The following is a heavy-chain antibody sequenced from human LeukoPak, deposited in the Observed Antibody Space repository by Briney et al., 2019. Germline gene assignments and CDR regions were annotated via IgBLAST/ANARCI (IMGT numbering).Heavy chain of an antibody. V-gene: IGHV3-48*01. J-gene: IGHJ4*02. CDR2: IGIDSGNT. CDR1: GFPFSEYS. CDR3: ARDHNYAFDN. D-gene: IGHD1-1*01. Sequence: PSGGSLRLSCTASGFPFSEYSMNWVRQAPGKGLEWISYIGIDSGNTKYADSVRGRFTISADKAKNSLYLQMNSLRVEDTAVYYCARDHNYAFDNWGQGTLVSVSS.